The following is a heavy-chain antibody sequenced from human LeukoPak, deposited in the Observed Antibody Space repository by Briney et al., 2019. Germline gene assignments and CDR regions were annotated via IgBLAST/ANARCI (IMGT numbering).Heavy chain of an antibody. Sequence: GGSLRLSCTFSGFTFSNYWMHCVRQAPGKGLVWVSRIRGERGDTNYADSVKGRFTVSRDNAKNTLYLQMNSLTTEDTAVYFCARDRVLGSGSSDYWGQGTLVTVSA. CDR2: IRGERGDT. J-gene: IGHJ4*01. V-gene: IGHV3-74*01. D-gene: IGHD3-10*01. CDR3: ARDRVLGSGSSDY. CDR1: GFTFSNYW.